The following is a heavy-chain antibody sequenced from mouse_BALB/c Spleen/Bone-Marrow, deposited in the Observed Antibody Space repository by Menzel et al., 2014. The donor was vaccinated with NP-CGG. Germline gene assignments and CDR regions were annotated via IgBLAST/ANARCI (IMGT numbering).Heavy chain of an antibody. J-gene: IGHJ3*01. CDR1: GYTFTSYW. D-gene: IGHD2-2*01. CDR3: ARAGGYDGFAY. V-gene: IGHV1S81*02. Sequence: VQLQQFGAELVKPGASVKLSCRASGYTFTSYWMHWVKQRPGQGLEWIGEINPSNGRADYNEKFRSKATLTVDRSSSTAYMQLSSLTSEDSAVYYCARAGGYDGFAYWGQGTLVTVSA. CDR2: INPSNGRA.